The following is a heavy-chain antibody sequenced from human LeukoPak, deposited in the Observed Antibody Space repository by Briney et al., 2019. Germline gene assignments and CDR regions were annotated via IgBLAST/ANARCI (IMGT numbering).Heavy chain of an antibody. D-gene: IGHD2-15*01. CDR1: GYTFTGYY. J-gene: IGHJ6*03. CDR2: INPNSGGT. V-gene: IGHV1-2*02. CDR3: ARDGLGYCSGGSCYDYYYYMDV. Sequence: ASVKVSCKASGYTFTGYYMHWVRQAPGQGLEWMGWINPNSGGTNYAQKFQGRVTMTRDTSISTAYMELSRLRSDDTAVYYCARDGLGYCSGGSCYDYYYYMDVWGKGTTVTVSS.